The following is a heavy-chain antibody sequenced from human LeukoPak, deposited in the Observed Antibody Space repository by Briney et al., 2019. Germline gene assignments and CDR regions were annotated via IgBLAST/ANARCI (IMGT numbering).Heavy chain of an antibody. V-gene: IGHV3-21*01. Sequence: GGSLRLSCAASGFTFSSYSMNWVRQAPGKGLEWVSSISSSSSYIYYADSVKGRFTISRDNAKNSLYLQMNSLRAEDTAVYYCARDARIAVAGVLGWGQGTLVTVSS. CDR3: ARDARIAVAGVLG. CDR2: ISSSSSYI. D-gene: IGHD6-19*01. J-gene: IGHJ4*02. CDR1: GFTFSSYS.